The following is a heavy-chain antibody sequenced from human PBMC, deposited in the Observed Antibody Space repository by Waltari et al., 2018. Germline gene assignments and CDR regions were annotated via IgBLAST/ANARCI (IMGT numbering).Heavy chain of an antibody. V-gene: IGHV3-7*01. CDR2: IQQNGSEK. CDR1: GSTFSHSW. D-gene: IGHD4-17*01. CDR3: VTGLTTVTAKDYFDH. Sequence: EVKLVESGGDLVQPGGSLRLSCAASGSTFSHSWMTWVRQAPGKGLEWGGNIQQNGSEKWDADFGRVRFTISRDNAMNSRYLQMNSLRVEDTAVYYCVTGLTTVTAKDYFDHWGQGALVTVSS. J-gene: IGHJ4*02.